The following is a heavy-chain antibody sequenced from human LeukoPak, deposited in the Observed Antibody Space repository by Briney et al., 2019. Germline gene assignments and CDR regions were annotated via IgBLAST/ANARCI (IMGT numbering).Heavy chain of an antibody. J-gene: IGHJ3*02. V-gene: IGHV3-23*01. CDR1: GITLSNYG. CDR3: ASILPSSIAARQGVFDI. Sequence: GGSLRLSCGVSGITLSNYGMSWVRQAPGKGLEWVSGISGSGGSTYYADSVKGRFTISRDNSKNTLYLQMNSLRAEDTAVYYCASILPSSIAARQGVFDIWGQGTMVTVSS. D-gene: IGHD6-6*01. CDR2: ISGSGGST.